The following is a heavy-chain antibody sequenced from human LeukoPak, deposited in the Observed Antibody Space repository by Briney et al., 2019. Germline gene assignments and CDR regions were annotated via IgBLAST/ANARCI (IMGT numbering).Heavy chain of an antibody. CDR2: IIPIFGTA. D-gene: IGHD2-2*01. CDR3: AGVSGDIVVVPAAYYYYYGMDV. CDR1: GGTFSSYA. Sequence: GASVKVSCKASGGTFSSYAISWVRQAPGQGLEWMGGIIPIFGTANYAQKFQGRVTITADKPTSTAYMELSSLRSEDTAVYYCAGVSGDIVVVPAAYYYYYGMDVWGKGTTVTVSS. J-gene: IGHJ6*04. V-gene: IGHV1-69*06.